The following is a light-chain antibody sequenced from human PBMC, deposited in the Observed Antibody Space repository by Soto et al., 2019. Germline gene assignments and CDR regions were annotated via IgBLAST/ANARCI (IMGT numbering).Light chain of an antibody. Sequence: EVVLTQSPGNLALSPWERATRSCRASQSVSSRYLAWYQQRPGQAPRLLINAASIRATDAPDRISGSGSGTEFTLTISSLRSEDSAVYYCQQYNKWPWTFGQGTKVDIK. CDR2: AAS. CDR3: QQYNKWPWT. J-gene: IGKJ1*01. V-gene: IGKV3-15*01. CDR1: QSVSSRY.